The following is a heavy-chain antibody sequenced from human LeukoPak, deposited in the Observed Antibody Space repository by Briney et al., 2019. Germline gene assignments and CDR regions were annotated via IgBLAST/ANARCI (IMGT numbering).Heavy chain of an antibody. J-gene: IGHJ2*01. CDR3: ARDKGGHSYGLLYWYFDL. V-gene: IGHV1-2*02. Sequence: ASVKVSCKASGYTFTGYYMHWVRQAPGQGLEWMGWINPNSGGTNYAQKFQGRVTMTRDTSISTAYMELSRLRSDDTAVYYCARDKGGHSYGLLYWYFDLWGRGTLVTVSS. CDR1: GYTFTGYY. D-gene: IGHD5-18*01. CDR2: INPNSGGT.